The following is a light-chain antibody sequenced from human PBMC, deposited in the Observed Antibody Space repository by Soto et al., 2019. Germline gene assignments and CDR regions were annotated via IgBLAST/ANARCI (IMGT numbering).Light chain of an antibody. CDR1: QGIRND. Sequence: AIPMTQSPSSLSASVGDRVTITCRASQGIRNDLGWYQQKPGKAPKLLIYAASSLQSGVPSRFSGSGSGTDFTLTISSLQPEDYATYYCLQDYNYPWTFGQGTKVEIK. J-gene: IGKJ1*01. V-gene: IGKV1-6*01. CDR3: LQDYNYPWT. CDR2: AAS.